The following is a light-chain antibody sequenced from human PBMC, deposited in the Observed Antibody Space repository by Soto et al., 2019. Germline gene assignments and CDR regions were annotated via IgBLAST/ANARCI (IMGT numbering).Light chain of an antibody. V-gene: IGKV1-8*01. CDR2: AAS. J-gene: IGKJ1*01. CDR3: QQYYSYPWT. Sequence: AIRMTQSPSSLSASTGDRVTITCRASQGISSYLAWYQQKPGKAPKLLIYAASTLQSGVPSRFSGSGSGTDFTLTISCLQSEDFATYYCQQYYSYPWTFARGTKVEIK. CDR1: QGISSY.